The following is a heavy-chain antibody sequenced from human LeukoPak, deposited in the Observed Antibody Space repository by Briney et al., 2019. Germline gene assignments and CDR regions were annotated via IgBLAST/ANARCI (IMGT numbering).Heavy chain of an antibody. D-gene: IGHD1-7*01. J-gene: IGHJ6*03. V-gene: IGHV3-30*02. Sequence: HSGGSLRLSCAASGFTFRSYVMHWVRQAPGKGLEWVAFIRYDGSDKYYADSVKGRFTISRDNAKNSLYLQMNSLRAEDTAVYYCAKDPENGNYRNYYYYYMDVWGKGTTVTISS. CDR1: GFTFRSYV. CDR3: AKDPENGNYRNYYYYYMDV. CDR2: IRYDGSDK.